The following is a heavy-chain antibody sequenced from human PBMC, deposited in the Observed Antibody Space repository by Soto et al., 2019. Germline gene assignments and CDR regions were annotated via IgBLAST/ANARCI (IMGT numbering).Heavy chain of an antibody. CDR3: ARVRAAAGTKLGYYYYYMDV. CDR2: INHSGST. Sequence: SETLSLTCAVYGGSFSGYYWSWIRQPPGKGLEWIGEINHSGSTNYNPSLKSRVTISVDTSKNQFSLKLSSVTAADTAVYYCARVRAAAGTKLGYYYYYMDVWGKGTTVTVSS. D-gene: IGHD6-13*01. V-gene: IGHV4-34*01. J-gene: IGHJ6*03. CDR1: GGSFSGYY.